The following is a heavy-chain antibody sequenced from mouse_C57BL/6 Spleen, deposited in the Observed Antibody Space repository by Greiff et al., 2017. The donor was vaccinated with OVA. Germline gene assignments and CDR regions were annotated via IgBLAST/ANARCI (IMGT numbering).Heavy chain of an antibody. CDR1: GFTFSDYG. Sequence: EVQLQQSGGGLVKPGGSLKLSCAASGFTFSDYGMHWVRQAPEKGLEWVAYISSGSSTIYYADTVKGRFTISRDNAKNTLFLQMTSLRSEDTAMYYCARDLLLQGSSYGNYFDYWGQGTTLTVSS. J-gene: IGHJ2*01. V-gene: IGHV5-17*01. CDR3: ARDLLLQGSSYGNYFDY. D-gene: IGHD1-1*01. CDR2: ISSGSSTI.